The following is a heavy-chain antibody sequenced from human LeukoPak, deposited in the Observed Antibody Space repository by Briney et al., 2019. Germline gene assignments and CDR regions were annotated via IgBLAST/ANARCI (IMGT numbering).Heavy chain of an antibody. CDR2: IYPGDSDT. V-gene: IGHV5-51*01. Sequence: GESLKISCKASGYIFTTHWLGWVRQMPGKGLEWMGIIYPGDSDTRYSPSFQGQVTISADKSISTAYLQWSSLKASDTAMYYCARAREYQLLDAFDIWGQGTMVTVSS. D-gene: IGHD2-2*01. J-gene: IGHJ3*02. CDR3: ARAREYQLLDAFDI. CDR1: GYIFTTHW.